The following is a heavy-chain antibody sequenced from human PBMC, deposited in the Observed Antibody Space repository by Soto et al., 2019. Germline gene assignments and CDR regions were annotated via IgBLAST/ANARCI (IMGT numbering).Heavy chain of an antibody. J-gene: IGHJ4*02. D-gene: IGHD2-15*01. V-gene: IGHV5-51*01. Sequence: PGESLKLSCKGSGYTFTSYWIGWVRQMPGEGLEWMGVIYPSDSDIRYSPSFQGKVTISADKSITTAYLQWSSLKAADTAMYYCVRSGTSSGRFSDYWGQGTLVTVS. CDR3: VRSGTSSGRFSDY. CDR2: IYPSDSDI. CDR1: GYTFTSYW.